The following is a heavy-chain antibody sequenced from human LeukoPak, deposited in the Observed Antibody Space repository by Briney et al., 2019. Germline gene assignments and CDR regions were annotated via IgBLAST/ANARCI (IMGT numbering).Heavy chain of an antibody. D-gene: IGHD6-19*01. CDR3: ARGGILGYSSGWYYVDKTYYFDY. Sequence: SETLSLTCTVSGGSISSYYWSWIRQPPGKGLEWIGYIYYSGSGSTNYNPSLKSRVTMSVDTSKNQFSLNLRSVTAADTAVYYCARGGILGYSSGWYYVDKTYYFDYWGQGTLVTVSS. J-gene: IGHJ4*02. CDR2: IYYSGSGST. CDR1: GGSISSYY. V-gene: IGHV4-59*12.